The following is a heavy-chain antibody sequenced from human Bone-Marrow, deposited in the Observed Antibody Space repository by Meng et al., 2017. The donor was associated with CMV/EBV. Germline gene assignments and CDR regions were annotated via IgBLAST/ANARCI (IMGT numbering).Heavy chain of an antibody. D-gene: IGHD7-27*01. V-gene: IGHV1-2*02. CDR1: GYTFTAHY. Sequence: ASVKVSCKASGYTFTAHYFHWVRQAPGQGLEGMGWIHPHRGDTNYAQQFQGRVTLTRDTSINTGYMELTRLTSDDTAVYYCARDNNWGPDYWGQGTLVTVSS. CDR3: ARDNNWGPDY. J-gene: IGHJ4*02. CDR2: IHPHRGDT.